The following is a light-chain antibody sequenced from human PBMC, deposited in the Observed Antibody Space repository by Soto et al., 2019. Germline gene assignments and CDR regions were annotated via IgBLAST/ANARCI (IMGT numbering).Light chain of an antibody. CDR1: SSDVGSYNR. Sequence: LTQPPSVSGSPGHAVAISCTGTSSDVGSYNRVAWYQQSPGTAPKLMIYEVSNRPSGVPDRFSGSKSGNTASLTISGLQAEDETDYYCSSFTSSSTYVFGTGTKVTVL. CDR3: SSFTSSSTYV. CDR2: EVS. V-gene: IGLV2-18*02. J-gene: IGLJ1*01.